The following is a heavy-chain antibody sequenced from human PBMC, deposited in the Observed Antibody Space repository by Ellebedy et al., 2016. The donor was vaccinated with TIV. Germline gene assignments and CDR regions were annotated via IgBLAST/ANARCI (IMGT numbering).Heavy chain of an antibody. J-gene: IGHJ4*02. Sequence: ASVKVSCXASGYTFTSYYMHWIRQAPGQGLEWMGVIHPSDGNTAYAQNFQGRLTMTRDTSTTTLFMELSSLRSEDTAVYYCGREVGAPDYWGQGTLVAVSS. CDR2: IHPSDGNT. CDR1: GYTFTSYY. D-gene: IGHD1-26*01. CDR3: GREVGAPDY. V-gene: IGHV1-46*03.